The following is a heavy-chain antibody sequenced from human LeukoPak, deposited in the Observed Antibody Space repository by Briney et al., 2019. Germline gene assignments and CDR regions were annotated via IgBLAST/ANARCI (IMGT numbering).Heavy chain of an antibody. Sequence: GGSLRLFCAASGITFSSYAMNWVRQAPGKGLEWVSGIIGSGGSTYYADSVKGRFTISRDNSKNTLYLQMNSLRAEDTAVYYCAKDRSAARVGATPTYYFDYWGKGTLVTVSS. CDR3: AKDRSAARVGATPTYYFDY. D-gene: IGHD1-26*01. CDR2: IIGSGGST. CDR1: GITFSSYA. V-gene: IGHV3-23*01. J-gene: IGHJ4*02.